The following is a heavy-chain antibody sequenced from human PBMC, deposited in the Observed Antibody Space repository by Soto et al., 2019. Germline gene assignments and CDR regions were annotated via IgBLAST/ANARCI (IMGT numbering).Heavy chain of an antibody. CDR2: INPNSGGT. Sequence: ASVKVSCKASGYTFTGYYMHWVRQAPGQGLEWMGWINPNSGGTNYAQKFQGWVTMTRDTSISTAYMELSRLRSDDTAVYYCARERVLRYFDWSDAFDIWGQGTMVTVS. V-gene: IGHV1-2*04. CDR1: GYTFTGYY. J-gene: IGHJ3*02. CDR3: ARERVLRYFDWSDAFDI. D-gene: IGHD3-9*01.